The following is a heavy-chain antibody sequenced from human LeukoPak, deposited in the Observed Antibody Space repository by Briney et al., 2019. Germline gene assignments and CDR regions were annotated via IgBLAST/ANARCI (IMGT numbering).Heavy chain of an antibody. D-gene: IGHD1-14*01. Sequence: ASVKVSCKASGYTFTSYYMHWVRQAPGQGLEWMGLINPSGGSTSYAQKFQGRVTMTRDTSTSTVYMELSSLRSEDTAVYYCARSSGRSPNRDYMDVWGKGTTVTISS. CDR1: GYTFTSYY. V-gene: IGHV1-46*01. J-gene: IGHJ6*03. CDR3: ARSSGRSPNRDYMDV. CDR2: INPSGGST.